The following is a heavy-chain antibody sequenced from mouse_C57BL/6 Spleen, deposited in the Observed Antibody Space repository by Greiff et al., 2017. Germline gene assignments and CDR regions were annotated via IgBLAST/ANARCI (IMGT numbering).Heavy chain of an antibody. Sequence: VQLQQSGPELVKPGASVKIPCKASGYTFPDYNMDWVKQSHGKSLEWIGDINPNNGGTIYNQKFKGKATLTVDKSSSTAYMELRSLTADDTAVYYCARSFYYGSSYYAMDYWGQGTSVTVSS. J-gene: IGHJ4*01. V-gene: IGHV1-18*01. CDR2: INPNNGGT. CDR1: GYTFPDYN. CDR3: ARSFYYGSSYYAMDY. D-gene: IGHD1-1*01.